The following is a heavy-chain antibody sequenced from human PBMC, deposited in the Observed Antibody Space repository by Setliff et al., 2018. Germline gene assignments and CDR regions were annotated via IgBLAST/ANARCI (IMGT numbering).Heavy chain of an antibody. Sequence: TLSLTCTVSGYSISSGYIWGWIRQPPGKGLEWVGNVGHTGSINYNPSLKSRLTISRDTSKNQVSLKLNSVTATDTAVYYCARDLGHGGDSDYWGQGIRVTVSS. J-gene: IGHJ4*02. V-gene: IGHV4-38-2*02. D-gene: IGHD2-21*02. CDR1: GYSISSGYI. CDR3: ARDLGHGGDSDY. CDR2: VGHTGSI.